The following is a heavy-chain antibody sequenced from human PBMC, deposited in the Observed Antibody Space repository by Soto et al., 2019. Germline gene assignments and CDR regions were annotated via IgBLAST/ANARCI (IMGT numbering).Heavy chain of an antibody. CDR1: GFTFRSYA. V-gene: IGHV3-30-3*01. J-gene: IGHJ6*02. Sequence: QVQLVESGGGVVQPGRSLRLSCAASGFTFRSYAMHWVRQAPGKGLECVAVIAYDGSNKFYRDYVKGRFTLSRDNSKNTLYLQINSLRYEATAVYYCARGDREDIAVVIGARPGEYGVDVWGQGTTVTVS. CDR3: ARGDREDIAVVIGARPGEYGVDV. CDR2: IAYDGSNK. D-gene: IGHD2-15*01.